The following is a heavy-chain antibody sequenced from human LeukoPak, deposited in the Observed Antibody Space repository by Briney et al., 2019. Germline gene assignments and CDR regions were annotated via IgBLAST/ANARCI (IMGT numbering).Heavy chain of an antibody. Sequence: PGGSLRLSCAASGFSFRDYELTWVRQVPGKGLEWISYVNQRGRTTSYADSVKGRFTISRDNAKNSLYLQMNSLRAEDTALYYCARVRGDSPNYYGSGSYLGLLDYWGQGTLVTVSS. CDR3: ARVRGDSPNYYGSGSYLGLLDY. J-gene: IGHJ4*02. CDR2: VNQRGRTT. D-gene: IGHD3-10*01. V-gene: IGHV3-11*01. CDR1: GFSFRDYE.